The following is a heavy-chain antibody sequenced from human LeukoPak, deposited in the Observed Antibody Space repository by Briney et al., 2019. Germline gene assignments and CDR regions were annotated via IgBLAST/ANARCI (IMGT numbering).Heavy chain of an antibody. V-gene: IGHV4-4*07. Sequence: SETLSLTCTVSGGSISGYYWSWIRQPAGKGLEWIGRIHTSGSTNYNPSLKSRVTISVDTSKNQFSLKLSSVTAADTAVYYCARHMCSSTSCAKDYWGQGTLVTVSS. CDR2: IHTSGST. D-gene: IGHD2-2*01. J-gene: IGHJ4*02. CDR1: GGSISGYY. CDR3: ARHMCSSTSCAKDY.